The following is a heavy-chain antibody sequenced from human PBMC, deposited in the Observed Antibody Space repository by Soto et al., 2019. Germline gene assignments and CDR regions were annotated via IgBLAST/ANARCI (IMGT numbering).Heavy chain of an antibody. CDR2: IYSGGST. CDR1: GVTVSSNY. CDR3: ARHGYNYGGGYFDY. D-gene: IGHD5-18*01. Sequence: EVQLVESGGGLVQPGGSLRLSCAASGVTVSSNYMSWVRQAPGKGLEWVSVIYSGGSTYYADAVKGRFTISRDNSKNTLYLHMNSLSAEDTAVYYCARHGYNYGGGYFDYWGQGTLVTVSS. J-gene: IGHJ4*02. V-gene: IGHV3-66*04.